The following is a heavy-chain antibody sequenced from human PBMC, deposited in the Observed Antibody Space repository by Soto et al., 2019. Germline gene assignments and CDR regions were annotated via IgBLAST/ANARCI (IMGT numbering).Heavy chain of an antibody. D-gene: IGHD2-15*01. CDR2: ISDDANNK. V-gene: IGHV3-30*04. CDR3: AREEPCVVIDY. Sequence: QVQLVESGGGVVQPGRSLRLSCEASGFTFNRYSMHWVRQAPGKGLEWLAVISDDANNKYYADSVKGRFTLSRDNSKKTLYLQMDSLRPEDTAVYYCAREEPCVVIDYWGQGTLGTVSS. CDR1: GFTFNRYS. J-gene: IGHJ4*02.